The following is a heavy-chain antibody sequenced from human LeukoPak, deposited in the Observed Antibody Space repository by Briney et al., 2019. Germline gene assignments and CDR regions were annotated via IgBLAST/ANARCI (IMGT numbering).Heavy chain of an antibody. J-gene: IGHJ6*02. CDR1: GYTFTSYD. Sequence: ASVKVSCKASGYTFTSYDINWVRQATGPGLEWMGWMNPNSGNTGYAQKFQGRVTMTRNTSISTAYMELSSLRSEDTAVYYCARGLPPPGYYDFWSGYYHYYYYYGMDVWGQGTTVTVSS. CDR3: ARGLPPPGYYDFWSGYYHYYYYYGMDV. CDR2: MNPNSGNT. D-gene: IGHD3-3*01. V-gene: IGHV1-8*01.